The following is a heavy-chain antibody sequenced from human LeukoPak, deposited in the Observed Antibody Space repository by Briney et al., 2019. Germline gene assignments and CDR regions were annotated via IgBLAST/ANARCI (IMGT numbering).Heavy chain of an antibody. D-gene: IGHD4-17*01. CDR1: GYTFTKYG. CDR3: ARGDDYGDYWGLY. J-gene: IGHJ4*02. V-gene: IGHV1-18*01. CDR2: ISTYNGNT. Sequence: ASVKVSCKASGYTFTKYGITWVRQAPGQGLEWMGWISTYNGNTNYAQKLQGRVTMTTDTSTSTAYMELRSLISDDAAVYYCARGDDYGDYWGLYWGQGTLVTVSS.